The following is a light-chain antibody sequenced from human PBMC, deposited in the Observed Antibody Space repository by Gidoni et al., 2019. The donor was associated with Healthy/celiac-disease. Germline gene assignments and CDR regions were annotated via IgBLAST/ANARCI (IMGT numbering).Light chain of an antibody. CDR1: QSVSSN. V-gene: IGKV3-15*01. J-gene: IGKJ2*01. Sequence: EIVMTQSPATLSVSPGERATLSCRASQSVSSNLAWYQQKPGQAPRLLIYGASTRATGIPASFSGSGSGTEFTLTISSLQSEDFAVYYCQQYNNWGTFXQXTKLXIK. CDR2: GAS. CDR3: QQYNNWGT.